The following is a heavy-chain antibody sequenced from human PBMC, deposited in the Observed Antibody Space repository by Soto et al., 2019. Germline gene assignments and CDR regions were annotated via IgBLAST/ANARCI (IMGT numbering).Heavy chain of an antibody. J-gene: IGHJ4*02. CDR1: GFTFSSYG. Sequence: GGSLRLSCAASGFTFSSYGMHWVRQAPGKGLEWVAVIWYDGGNKYYADSVKGRFTISRDNSKNTLYLQMNSLRAEDTAVYYCAREGRYSYGRAYYFDYWGQGTLVTVSS. CDR3: AREGRYSYGRAYYFDY. V-gene: IGHV3-33*01. D-gene: IGHD5-18*01. CDR2: IWYDGGNK.